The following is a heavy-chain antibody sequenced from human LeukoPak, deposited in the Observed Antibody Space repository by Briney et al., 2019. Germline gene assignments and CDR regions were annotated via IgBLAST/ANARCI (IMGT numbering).Heavy chain of an antibody. V-gene: IGHV1-69*04. CDR3: ARDGRYNWNETPYYYYGMDV. CDR1: GGTFSSYA. D-gene: IGHD1-20*01. J-gene: IGHJ6*02. Sequence: SVKVSCKASGGTFSSYAISWVRQAPGQGLEWMGRIIPILGIANYAQKFQGRVTITADKSTSTAYMELSSLRSEDTAVYYCARDGRYNWNETPYYYYGMDVWGQGTTVTVSS. CDR2: IIPILGIA.